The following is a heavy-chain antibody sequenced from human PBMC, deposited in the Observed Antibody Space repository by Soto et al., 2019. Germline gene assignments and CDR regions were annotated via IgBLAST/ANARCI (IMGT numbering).Heavy chain of an antibody. V-gene: IGHV3-53*01. CDR2: IYSGGVT. CDR1: VFTVQNYQ. Sequence: PGWSLRLSCASSVFTVQNYQRNWVRQAPGKGLEWVSVIYSGGVTYYPDSVKGRFTTIRDTSKNTVYLQMNSLRADDTAMYYCARDPSTTGYYGLDVWGQGTTVTVS. CDR3: ARDPSTTGYYGLDV. J-gene: IGHJ6*02.